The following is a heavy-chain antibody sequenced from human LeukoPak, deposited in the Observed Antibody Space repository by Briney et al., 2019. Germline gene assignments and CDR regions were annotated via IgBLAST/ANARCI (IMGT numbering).Heavy chain of an antibody. D-gene: IGHD3-22*01. V-gene: IGHV1-46*01. CDR3: ARNRREVVITDNWFDP. Sequence: EASVRVSCKASGYTFTSYYMHWVRQAPGQGLEWMGIINPSGGSTSYAQKFQGRVTMTRDTSTSTVYMELSSLRSEDTAVYYCARNRREVVITDNWFDPWGQGTLVTVSS. J-gene: IGHJ5*02. CDR2: INPSGGST. CDR1: GYTFTSYY.